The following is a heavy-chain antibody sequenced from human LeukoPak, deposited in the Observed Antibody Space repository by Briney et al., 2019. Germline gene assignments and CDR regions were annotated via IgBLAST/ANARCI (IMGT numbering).Heavy chain of an antibody. CDR2: IIPIFGTA. J-gene: IGHJ4*02. Sequence: SVKVSCKASGGTFSSYAISWVRQAPGQGLEWMGRIIPIFGTANYAQKFQGRVTITTDESTSTAYMELSSLRSEDTAVYYCAREGGRLRSLEWFFDYWGQGTLVTVSS. CDR3: AREGGRLRSLEWFFDY. CDR1: GGTFSSYA. D-gene: IGHD3-3*01. V-gene: IGHV1-69*05.